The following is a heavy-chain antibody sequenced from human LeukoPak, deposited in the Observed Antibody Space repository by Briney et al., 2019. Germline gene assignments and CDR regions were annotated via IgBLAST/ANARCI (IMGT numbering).Heavy chain of an antibody. V-gene: IGHV4-39*07. CDR3: ARDSSISIFGVVSGLRGWFDP. J-gene: IGHJ5*02. D-gene: IGHD3-3*01. CDR2: IYYSGST. Sequence: SETLSLTCTVSGGSINSSIYHWGWIRQPPGKGLEWIGNIYYSGSTYYNPSLKSRVTISVDTSKNQLSLKLSSVTAADTAVYYCARDSSISIFGVVSGLRGWFDPWGQGTLVTVSS. CDR1: GGSINSSIYH.